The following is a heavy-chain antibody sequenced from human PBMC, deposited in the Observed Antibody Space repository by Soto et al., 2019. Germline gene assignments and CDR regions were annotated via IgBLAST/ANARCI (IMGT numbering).Heavy chain of an antibody. D-gene: IGHD6-6*01. CDR2: ISAYNGNT. V-gene: IGHV1-18*01. J-gene: IGHJ5*02. Sequence: ASVKVSCKASGYTFTSYGISWVRQAPGQGLEWMGWISAYNGNTNYAQRLQGRVTMTTDTSTSTAYMELRSLRSDDTAVYYCARESWQLERSGWFDPWGQGTLVTVS. CDR1: GYTFTSYG. CDR3: ARESWQLERSGWFDP.